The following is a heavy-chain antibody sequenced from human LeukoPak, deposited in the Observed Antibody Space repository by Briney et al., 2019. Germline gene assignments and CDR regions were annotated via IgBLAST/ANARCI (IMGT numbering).Heavy chain of an antibody. Sequence: ASVKVSCKASGYTCTTYVMNWVRQAPGQGLEWMGWIKTNTGNPTYAQGFTGRFVFSLDTSVSTAYLQISSLKAEDTAIYYCARGAVANGRYYFDYWGQGTLVTVSS. CDR1: GYTCTTYV. J-gene: IGHJ4*02. CDR3: ARGAVANGRYYFDY. CDR2: IKTNTGNP. D-gene: IGHD6-19*01. V-gene: IGHV7-4-1*02.